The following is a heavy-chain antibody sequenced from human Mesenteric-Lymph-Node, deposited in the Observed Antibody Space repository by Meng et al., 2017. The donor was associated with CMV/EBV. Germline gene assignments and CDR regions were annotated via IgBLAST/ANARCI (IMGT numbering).Heavy chain of an antibody. CDR1: GLTLRNHA. J-gene: IGHJ6*02. Sequence: GESLKISCAASGLTLRNHAMNRVRQAPGKGLEWVSVIDTGFSSTYYADSVKGRFTISRDNSKNTLYLQMNRLRAEDTAVYYCAKSYGDYGYYYGMDVWGQGTTVTVSS. D-gene: IGHD4-17*01. CDR2: IDTGFSST. V-gene: IGHV3-23*03. CDR3: AKSYGDYGYYYGMDV.